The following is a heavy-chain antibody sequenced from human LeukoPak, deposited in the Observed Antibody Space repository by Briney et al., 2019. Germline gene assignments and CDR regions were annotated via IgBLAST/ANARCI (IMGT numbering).Heavy chain of an antibody. CDR3: ARVHCSSTSCYVGAFDI. Sequence: GASVKVSCKASGYTFTGYYMHWVRQAPGQGLEWMGWINPNSGGTNYAQKFQGWVTMTRDTSIRTAYMELSRLRSDDTAVYYCARVHCSSTSCYVGAFDIWGQGTMVTVSS. CDR2: INPNSGGT. D-gene: IGHD2-2*01. CDR1: GYTFTGYY. J-gene: IGHJ3*02. V-gene: IGHV1-2*04.